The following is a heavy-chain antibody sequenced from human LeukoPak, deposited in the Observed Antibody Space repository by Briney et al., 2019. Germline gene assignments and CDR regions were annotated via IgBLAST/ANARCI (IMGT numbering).Heavy chain of an antibody. V-gene: IGHV3-21*01. D-gene: IGHD6-13*01. Sequence: PGGSLRLSCAASGFTFSSYSMNWVRQAPGKGLEWVSSISSSSSYIYYADSVKGRFTISRDNAKNSLYLQMNSLRAEDTAVYYCARDVYILGSSPWFDYWGRGTLVTVSS. CDR1: GFTFSSYS. CDR3: ARDVYILGSSPWFDY. J-gene: IGHJ4*02. CDR2: ISSSSSYI.